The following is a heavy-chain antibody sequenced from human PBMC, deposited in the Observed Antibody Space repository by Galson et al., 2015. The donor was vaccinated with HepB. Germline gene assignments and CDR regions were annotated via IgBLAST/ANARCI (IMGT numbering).Heavy chain of an antibody. CDR3: ARDGLDYDFRSGYSAYHYYMDV. J-gene: IGHJ6*03. D-gene: IGHD3-3*01. Sequence: SLRLSCAASGFTFSSYWMTWVRQAPGKGLEWVANIKQDGSEESYVDSVKGRFTISRDNAKKSLYLQMNSLRVEDTAVYYCARDGLDYDFRSGYSAYHYYMDVWGKGTTVTVSS. CDR1: GFTFSSYW. CDR2: IKQDGSEE. V-gene: IGHV3-7*03.